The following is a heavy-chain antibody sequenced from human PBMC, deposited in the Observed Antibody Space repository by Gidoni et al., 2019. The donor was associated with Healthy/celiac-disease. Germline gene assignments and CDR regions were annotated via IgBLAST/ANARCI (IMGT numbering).Heavy chain of an antibody. J-gene: IGHJ4*02. Sequence: QVQLVQSGAEVKNPGASVKVSCQASGYTFTSYGISWVRQAPGQGLEWMGWISAYNGNKNYAQKLQGRVTMTTDTSTSTAYMERRSLRSDDTAVYYCARPAAEWEALDYWGQGTLVTVSS. CDR1: GYTFTSYG. CDR2: ISAYNGNK. D-gene: IGHD1-26*01. V-gene: IGHV1-18*04. CDR3: ARPAAEWEALDY.